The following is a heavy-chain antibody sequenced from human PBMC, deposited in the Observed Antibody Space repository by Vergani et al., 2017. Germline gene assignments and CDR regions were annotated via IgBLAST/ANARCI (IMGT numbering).Heavy chain of an antibody. J-gene: IGHJ6*03. Sequence: EVQLVESGGGLVQPGRSLRLSCAASGFTFDDYAMHWVRQAPGKGLEWVSGISWNSGSIGYADSVKGRFTISRDNAKNSLYLQMNRLRAEDTALYYCAGEGSSGGTFSGLLLSNMDVWGKGTTVTVSS. CDR1: GFTFDDYA. D-gene: IGHD2-15*01. V-gene: IGHV3-9*01. CDR3: AGEGSSGGTFSGLLLSNMDV. CDR2: ISWNSGSI.